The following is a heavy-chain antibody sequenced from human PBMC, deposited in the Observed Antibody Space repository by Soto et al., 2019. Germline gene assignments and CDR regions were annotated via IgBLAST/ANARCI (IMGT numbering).Heavy chain of an antibody. CDR2: INRDGSKK. J-gene: IGHJ3*02. V-gene: IGHV3-7*05. CDR3: ARYVSAGSSRLYLGAFDT. D-gene: IGHD6-13*01. CDR1: GFTLSAYW. Sequence: EVQLEESGGDLVQPGGSLRLSCAASGFTLSAYWMTWVRQAPGKGLEWVANINRDGSKKSYLDSVRGRFTISRDNVGNSLYLKMDSLRADDTALYYCARYVSAGSSRLYLGAFDTWGQGTMVTVSS.